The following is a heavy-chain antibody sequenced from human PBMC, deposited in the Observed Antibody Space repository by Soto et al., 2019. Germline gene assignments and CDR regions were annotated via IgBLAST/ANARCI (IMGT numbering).Heavy chain of an antibody. V-gene: IGHV2-5*02. J-gene: IGHJ5*02. CDR2: IYWDDDK. Sequence: QITLKESGPTLVKPTQTLTLTCTFSGFSLSTSGVGVGWIRQPPGKALEWLALIYWDDDKRYSPSLKSRLTITKDTSKNQLVLTMTNMDPVDTATYYCSHRQGHIYYDSSDYNWFDPWGQGTLVTVSS. D-gene: IGHD3-22*01. CDR3: SHRQGHIYYDSSDYNWFDP. CDR1: GFSLSTSGVG.